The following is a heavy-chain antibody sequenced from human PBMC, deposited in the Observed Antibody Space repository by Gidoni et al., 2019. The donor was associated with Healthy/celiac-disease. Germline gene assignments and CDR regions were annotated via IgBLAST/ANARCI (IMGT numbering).Heavy chain of an antibody. V-gene: IGHV4-39*01. CDR2: IYYSGST. CDR3: ATLGVTIFGVVIPDYGMDV. Sequence: QLPLQESGPGLVKPSETLSLTCTVSGGPISSSSYYWGWIRQPPGKGREWIGSIYYSGSTYYNPSLKSRVTISVDTSKTQFSLKLSSVTAADTAVYYCATLGVTIFGVVIPDYGMDVWGQGTTVTVSS. CDR1: GGPISSSSYY. D-gene: IGHD3-3*01. J-gene: IGHJ6*02.